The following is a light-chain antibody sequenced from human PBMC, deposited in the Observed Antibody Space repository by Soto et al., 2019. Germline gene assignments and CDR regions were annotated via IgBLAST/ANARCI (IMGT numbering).Light chain of an antibody. J-gene: IGKJ1*01. CDR2: GTS. V-gene: IGKV3-20*01. CDR1: QSVSSSY. CDR3: QQYSSSTWT. Sequence: VLAPAPGTLSLSPGERATLSCRASQSVSSSYIAWYQQKPGQAPRLLLYGTSTRAAGVPDRFSGSGSGTDFTLTISGLEPEDFAVYYCQQYSSSTWTFGRGTKVDIK.